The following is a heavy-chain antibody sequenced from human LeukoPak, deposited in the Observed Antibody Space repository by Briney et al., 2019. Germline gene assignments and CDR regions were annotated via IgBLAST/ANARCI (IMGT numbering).Heavy chain of an antibody. V-gene: IGHV3-33*01. CDR2: IWYDGSNK. Sequence: GSLRLSCAASGFTFSSYGMHWVRQAPGKGLEWVAVIWYDGSNKYYADSVKGRFTISRDNSKNTLYLQMNSLRAEDTAVYYCARGYSSGWFLSWGQGTLVTVSS. CDR1: GFTFSSYG. D-gene: IGHD6-19*01. J-gene: IGHJ5*02. CDR3: ARGYSSGWFLS.